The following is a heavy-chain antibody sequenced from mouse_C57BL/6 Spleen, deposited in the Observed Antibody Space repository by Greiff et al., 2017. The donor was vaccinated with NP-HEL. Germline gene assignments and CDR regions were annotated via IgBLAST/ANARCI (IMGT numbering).Heavy chain of an antibody. CDR1: GYTFTDYE. V-gene: IGHV1-15*01. D-gene: IGHD1-1*01. CDR3: TIYGSSEYFDV. J-gene: IGHJ1*03. Sequence: QVHVKQSGAELVRPGASVTLSCKASGYTFTDYEMHWVKQTPVHGLEWIGAIDPETGGTAYNQKFKGKAILTADKSSSTAYMELRSLTSEDSAVYYCTIYGSSEYFDVWGTGTTVTVSS. CDR2: IDPETGGT.